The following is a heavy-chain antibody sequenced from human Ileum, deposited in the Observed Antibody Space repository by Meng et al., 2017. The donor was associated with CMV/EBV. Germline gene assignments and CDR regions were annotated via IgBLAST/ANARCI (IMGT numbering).Heavy chain of an antibody. CDR1: GYTFTGYY. D-gene: IGHD6-19*01. CDR3: ARAPYSSGWYGGVKAFDI. CDR2: INPNSGGT. Sequence: ASVKVSCKASGYTFTGYYMHWVRKAPGQGLEWMGWINPNSGGTNYAQKFQGRVTMTRDTSISTAYMELSRLRSDDTAVYYCARAPYSSGWYGGVKAFDIWGQGTMVTVSS. V-gene: IGHV1-2*02. J-gene: IGHJ3*02.